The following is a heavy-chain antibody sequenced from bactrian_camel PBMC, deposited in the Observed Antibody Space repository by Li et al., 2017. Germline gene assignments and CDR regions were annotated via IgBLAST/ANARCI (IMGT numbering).Heavy chain of an antibody. V-gene: IGHV3S53*01. CDR1: GYTYSINC. J-gene: IGHJ4*01. D-gene: IGHD3*01. CDR3: LTGGTAFYGEYNY. CDR2: YINTRSA. Sequence: HVQLVESGGGSVQAGGSLRLSCAFSGYTYSINCMGWFRQAPGKQREEVAVAYINTRSAKYGDSVKGRFTITQDNGKNTVYLQMNSLKSEDTALYYCLTGGTAFYGEYNYWGQGTQVTVSS.